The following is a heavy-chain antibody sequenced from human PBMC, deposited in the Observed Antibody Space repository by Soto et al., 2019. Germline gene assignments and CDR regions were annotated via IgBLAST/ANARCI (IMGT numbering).Heavy chain of an antibody. V-gene: IGHV3-11*05. CDR1: GFTFSDYY. J-gene: IGHJ3*02. D-gene: IGHD6-13*01. Sequence: QVQLVESGGGLVKPGGSLRLSCAASGFTFSDYYMSWIRQAPGKGLEWVSYISSSSSYTNYADSVKGRFTISRDNAKNPLYLQMNSLRAEDTAVYYCARLGIGAAAGTAFDIWGQGTMVTVSS. CDR2: ISSSSSYT. CDR3: ARLGIGAAAGTAFDI.